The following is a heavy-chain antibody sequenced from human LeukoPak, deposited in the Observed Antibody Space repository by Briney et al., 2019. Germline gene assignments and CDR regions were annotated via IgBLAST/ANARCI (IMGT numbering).Heavy chain of an antibody. CDR2: INHSGST. CDR1: GGSFSGYY. Sequence: PSETLSLTCAVYGGSFSGYYWSWIRQPPGKGLEWIGEINHSGSTNYNPSLKSRVTISVDTSKNQFSLKLSSVTAADMAVYYCARFVVVPAAMRGGFDYWGQGTLVTVSS. D-gene: IGHD2-2*01. V-gene: IGHV4-34*01. CDR3: ARFVVVPAAMRGGFDY. J-gene: IGHJ4*02.